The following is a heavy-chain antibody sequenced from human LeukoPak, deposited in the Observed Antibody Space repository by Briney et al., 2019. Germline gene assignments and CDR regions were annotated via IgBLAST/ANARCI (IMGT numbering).Heavy chain of an antibody. D-gene: IGHD5-18*01. J-gene: IGHJ4*02. CDR1: GYTFTGYY. CDR3: ARDDEYSYGTLGVDY. Sequence: SCKASGYTFTGYYMHWVRQAPGKGLEWVAVISYDGSNKYYADSVKGRFTISRDNSKNTLYLQMNSLRAEDTAVYYCARDDEYSYGTLGVDYWGQGTLVTVSS. CDR2: ISYDGSNK. V-gene: IGHV3-30-3*01.